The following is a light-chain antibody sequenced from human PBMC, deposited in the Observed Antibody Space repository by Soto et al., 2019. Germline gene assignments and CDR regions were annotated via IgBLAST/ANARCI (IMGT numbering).Light chain of an antibody. CDR1: SSDVGSYNL. CDR2: EGS. V-gene: IGLV2-23*01. Sequence: HSALTQPASVSGSPGQSITISCTGTSSDVGSYNLVSWYQQHPGKAPKLMIYEGSKRPSGVSNRFSGSKSGNTASLTISGLRAEDEADYYCCSYAGSSTLVVFGGGTKLTVL. CDR3: CSYAGSSTLVV. J-gene: IGLJ2*01.